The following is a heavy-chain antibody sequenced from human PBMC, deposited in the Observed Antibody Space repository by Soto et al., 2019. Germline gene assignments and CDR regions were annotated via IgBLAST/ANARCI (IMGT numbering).Heavy chain of an antibody. J-gene: IGHJ4*02. CDR3: ARDLDCRSSVCHSDY. CDR2: IIPIYGTA. CDR1: GGTYSRHI. Sequence: KVSCKASGGTYSRHITSWVRPAPEQGLEWMGRIIPIYGTANYAQKFQGRVTITADKSTTTAYMELSSLRSEDTAVYYCARDLDCRSSVCHSDYWGQGTLVTVSS. D-gene: IGHD2-2*01. V-gene: IGHV1-69*08.